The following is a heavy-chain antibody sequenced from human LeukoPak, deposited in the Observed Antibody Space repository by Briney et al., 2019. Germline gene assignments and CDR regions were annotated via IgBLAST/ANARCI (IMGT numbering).Heavy chain of an antibody. J-gene: IGHJ5*02. CDR1: GGSINFYY. CDR3: ARVGRYCSGGSCYGENWFDP. D-gene: IGHD2-15*01. Sequence: SETLSLTCTVSGGSINFYYWNWIRQPPGKGLEWIGYIHSSGNTRYNPSLRSRVTMSVETSKNQFSLRLTSVTPADTAVYYCARVGRYCSGGSCYGENWFDPWGQGTLVTVSS. CDR2: IHSSGNT. V-gene: IGHV4-59*01.